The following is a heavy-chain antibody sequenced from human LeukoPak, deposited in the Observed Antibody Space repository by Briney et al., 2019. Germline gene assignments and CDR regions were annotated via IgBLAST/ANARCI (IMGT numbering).Heavy chain of an antibody. CDR3: AKVKSGTRVVIIPYYFDY. D-gene: IGHD3-3*01. V-gene: IGHV3-23*01. CDR1: GFAFSNNA. CDR2: ISGSGDST. J-gene: IGHJ4*02. Sequence: PGGSLRLSCAASGFAFSNNAMSWVRQAPRKGLEWVSSISGSGDSTYYADSVRGRFTISRDNSKHTLYLQMNNLRAEDTAVYYCAKVKSGTRVVIIPYYFDYWGQGTLLTVSS.